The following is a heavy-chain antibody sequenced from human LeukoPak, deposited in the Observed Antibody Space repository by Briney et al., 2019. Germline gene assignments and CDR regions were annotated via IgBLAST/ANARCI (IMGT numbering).Heavy chain of an antibody. D-gene: IGHD4-17*01. J-gene: IGHJ4*02. V-gene: IGHV3-21*01. CDR1: GFTFSTYT. Sequence: GGSLRLSCAASGFTFSTYTMNWVRQAPGKGLEWVSSITGRSYIYYADSLKGRFTISRDNAKNSLYLQMNSLRAEDTAVYYCARDYGDYSYYWGQGTLVTVSS. CDR3: ARDYGDYSYY. CDR2: ITGRSYI.